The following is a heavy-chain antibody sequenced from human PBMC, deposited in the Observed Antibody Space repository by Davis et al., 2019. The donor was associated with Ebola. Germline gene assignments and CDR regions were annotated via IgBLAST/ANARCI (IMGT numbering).Heavy chain of an antibody. Sequence: GESLKISCAASGFTFSYYSMNWVRQAPGKGLEWVSSIRTNGSYIYYADSVKGRFTISRDNSKNTLYLQMNSLRAEDTAVYYCAKNRDSTVTYAPFDCWGQGTLVTVSS. CDR2: IRTNGSYI. J-gene: IGHJ4*02. V-gene: IGHV3-21*01. D-gene: IGHD4-11*01. CDR3: AKNRDSTVTYAPFDC. CDR1: GFTFSYYS.